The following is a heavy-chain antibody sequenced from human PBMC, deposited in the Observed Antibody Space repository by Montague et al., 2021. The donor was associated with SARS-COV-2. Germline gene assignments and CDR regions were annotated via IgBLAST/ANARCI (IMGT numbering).Heavy chain of an antibody. CDR2: IYCNGYT. CDR3: ARGGATYYYDTSGYVNAFDT. D-gene: IGHD3-22*01. CDR1: GDSISTYY. V-gene: IGHV4-59*01. Sequence: SETLSLTCTVSGDSISTYYWSWIRQPPGKGLEWIGYIYCNGYTNYNPSLKSRVTISVDTSKNQFSLRLSSVTAADTAVYFCARGGATYYYDTSGYVNAFDTWGQGAMVTVSS. J-gene: IGHJ3*02.